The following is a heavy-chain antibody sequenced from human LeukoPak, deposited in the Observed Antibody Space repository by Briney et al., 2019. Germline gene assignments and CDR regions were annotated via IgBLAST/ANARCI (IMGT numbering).Heavy chain of an antibody. J-gene: IGHJ6*03. CDR3: AKDLGSRYPNYMDV. CDR1: GFTFSSST. D-gene: IGHD2-2*02. CDR2: ISGGSIYI. Sequence: PGGSLRLSCAASGFTFSSSTMNWVRRAPGKGLEWVSSISGGSIYIYYADSVKGRFTISRDNSKNTLYLQMNSLRAEDTAVYYCAKDLGSRYPNYMDVWGKGTRVTISS. V-gene: IGHV3-21*01.